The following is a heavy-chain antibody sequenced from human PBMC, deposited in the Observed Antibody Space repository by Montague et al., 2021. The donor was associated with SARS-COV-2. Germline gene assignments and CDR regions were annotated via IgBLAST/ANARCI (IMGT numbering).Heavy chain of an antibody. V-gene: IGHV2-70*01. D-gene: IGHD3-9*01. CDR3: ARIRDYDILTGSYSGFDY. Sequence: ALVKPTQTLTLTCTFSGFSLSTSGMCVSWIRQPQGKDLEWLALIDWDDDKYYSTSLKTRLTISKDTSKNQAVLTMTNMDPVDTATYYCARIRDYDILTGSYSGFDYWGQGTLVTVSS. CDR1: GFSLSTSGMC. CDR2: IDWDDDK. J-gene: IGHJ4*02.